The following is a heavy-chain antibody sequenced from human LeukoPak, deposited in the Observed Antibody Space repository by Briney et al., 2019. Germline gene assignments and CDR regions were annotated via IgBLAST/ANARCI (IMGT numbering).Heavy chain of an antibody. J-gene: IGHJ4*02. V-gene: IGHV3-7*01. CDR1: GFTLSNFW. CDR2: IKYDGSVK. Sequence: PGGSLRLSCAASGFTLSNFWMTWVRQSPGKGLEWVAIIKYDGSVKYYVDSVKGRFTISRDNSKNTLYLQMNSLRAEDTAVYYCAKAYSGCDFDYWGQGTLVTVSS. D-gene: IGHD5-12*01. CDR3: AKAYSGCDFDY.